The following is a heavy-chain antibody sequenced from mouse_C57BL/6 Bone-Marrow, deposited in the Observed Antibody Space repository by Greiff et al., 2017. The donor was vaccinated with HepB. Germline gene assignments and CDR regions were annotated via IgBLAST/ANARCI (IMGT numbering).Heavy chain of an antibody. CDR2: INPNNGGT. CDR3: VSGGNYGAY. CDR1: GYTFTDYY. D-gene: IGHD2-1*01. J-gene: IGHJ3*01. Sequence: EVQLQQSGPELVKPGASVKISCKASGYTFTDYYMNWVKQSHGKSLEWIGDINPNNGGTSYNQKFKGKATLTVDKSSSTAYMELRSLTSEDSAVYYGVSGGNYGAYWGQGTLVTVSA. V-gene: IGHV1-26*01.